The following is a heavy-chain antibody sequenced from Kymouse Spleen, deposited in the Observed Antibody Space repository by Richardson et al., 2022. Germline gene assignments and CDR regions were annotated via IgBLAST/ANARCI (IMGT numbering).Heavy chain of an antibody. CDR2: IKSKTDGGTT. CDR3: TTDLGNYYGSGSPHFDY. V-gene: IGHV3-15*01. Sequence: EVQLVESGGGLVKPGGSLRLSCAASGFTFSNAWMSWVRQAPGKGLEWVGRIKSKTDGGTTDYAAPVKGRFTISRDDSKNTLYLQMNSLKTEDTAVYYCTTDLGNYYGSGSPHFDYWGQGTLVTVSS. J-gene: IGHJ4*02. D-gene: IGHD3-10*01. CDR1: GFTFSNAW.